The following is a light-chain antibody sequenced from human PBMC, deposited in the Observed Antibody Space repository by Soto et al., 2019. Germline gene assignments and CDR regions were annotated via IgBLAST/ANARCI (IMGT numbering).Light chain of an antibody. CDR1: QSISSN. CDR3: QQYNDWHPLMCN. CDR2: GSS. V-gene: IGKV3-15*01. Sequence: EIVMTQSPATLSVSPGERATLSCRASQSISSNLAWYQQKPGQAPRLLIYGSSTSASGVSARFSGSGSETEFTLIISSMQSEDFAVYYCQQYNDWHPLMCNFGQGSKLEI. J-gene: IGKJ2*04.